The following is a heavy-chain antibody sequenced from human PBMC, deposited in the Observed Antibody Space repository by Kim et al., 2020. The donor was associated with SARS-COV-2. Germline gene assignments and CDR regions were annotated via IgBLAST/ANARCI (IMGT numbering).Heavy chain of an antibody. Sequence: SVKVSCKASGGTFSSYAISWVRQAPGQGLEWMGGIIPIFGTANYAQKFQGRVTITADESTSTAYMELSSLRSEDTAVYYCARGRDMVDTAMFTSLVYWGQGTLVTVSS. CDR3: ARGRDMVDTAMFTSLVY. V-gene: IGHV1-69*13. J-gene: IGHJ4*02. CDR1: GGTFSSYA. CDR2: IIPIFGTA. D-gene: IGHD5-18*01.